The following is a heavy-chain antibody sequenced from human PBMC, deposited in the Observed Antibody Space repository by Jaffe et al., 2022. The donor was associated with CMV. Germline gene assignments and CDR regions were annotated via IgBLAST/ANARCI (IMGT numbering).Heavy chain of an antibody. J-gene: IGHJ6*02. D-gene: IGHD6-19*01. V-gene: IGHV3-21*01. CDR3: ARDLEQWLADYYYYGMDV. CDR1: GFTFSSYS. Sequence: EVQLVESGGGLVKPGGSLRLSCAASGFTFSSYSMNWVRQAPGKGLEWVSSISSSSSYIYYADSVKGRFTISRDNAKNSLYLQMNSLRAEDTAVYYCARDLEQWLADYYYYGMDVWGQGTTVTVSS. CDR2: ISSSSSYI.